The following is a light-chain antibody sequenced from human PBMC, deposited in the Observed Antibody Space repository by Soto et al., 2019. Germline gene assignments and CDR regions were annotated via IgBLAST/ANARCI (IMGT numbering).Light chain of an antibody. J-gene: IGKJ4*01. V-gene: IGKV1-27*01. CDR2: AAS. Sequence: DIQMTQSPSSLSTSVGDRVTITCRASQGIGNYLAWYQQKPGKVPKLLIYAASTLQSGVPSRFSGSGSGTDFTLAISGLQPEDVATYYCQKYTTATRTFGGGTKVEIK. CDR3: QKYTTATRT. CDR1: QGIGNY.